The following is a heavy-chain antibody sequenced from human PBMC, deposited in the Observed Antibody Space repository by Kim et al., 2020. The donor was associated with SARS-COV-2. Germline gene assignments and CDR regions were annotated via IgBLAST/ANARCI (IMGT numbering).Heavy chain of an antibody. J-gene: IGHJ4*02. CDR3: AKDRPGGGYDVFDY. CDR1: GFTFSSYA. D-gene: IGHD5-12*01. Sequence: GGSLRLSCAASGFTFSSYAMTWVRQAPGKGLEWVSAIGGGGTSTFYADSVKGRFTISRDNSKNTLYLQMNSLRDEDTAVYYCAKDRPGGGYDVFDYWGQGTLVTVSS. CDR2: IGGGGTST. V-gene: IGHV3-23*01.